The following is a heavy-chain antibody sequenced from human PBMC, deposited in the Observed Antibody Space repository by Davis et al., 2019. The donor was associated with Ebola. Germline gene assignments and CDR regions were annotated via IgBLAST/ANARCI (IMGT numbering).Heavy chain of an antibody. V-gene: IGHV3-23*01. D-gene: IGHD3-22*01. J-gene: IGHJ3*02. CDR1: GFMFSSYA. CDR3: ARGGYYDSSGYSHAAFDI. Sequence: GESLKISCAASGFMFSSYAMTWVRQAPGRGLEWLSGISISGHKTYYADSVKGRFTMTRDNSKNILYLQMNSLRAEDTAVYYCARGGYYDSSGYSHAAFDIWGQGTMVTVSS. CDR2: ISISGHKT.